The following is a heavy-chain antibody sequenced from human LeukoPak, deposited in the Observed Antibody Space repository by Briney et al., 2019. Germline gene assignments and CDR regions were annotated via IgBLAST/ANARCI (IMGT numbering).Heavy chain of an antibody. Sequence: PGGSLRLSCVASGFTFSSYEMNWVRQAPGKGLEWVSYITGSGSTIYYADSVKGRFTISRDNAKNSLYLQMNSLRAEDTAVYYCAREDIVATIGYWGQGTLVTVSS. J-gene: IGHJ4*02. V-gene: IGHV3-48*03. CDR2: ITGSGSTI. CDR3: AREDIVATIGY. D-gene: IGHD5-12*01. CDR1: GFTFSSYE.